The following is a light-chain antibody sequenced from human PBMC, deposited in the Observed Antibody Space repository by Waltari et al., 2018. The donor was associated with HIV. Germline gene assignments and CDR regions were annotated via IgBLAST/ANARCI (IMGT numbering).Light chain of an antibody. V-gene: IGKV3-15*01. CDR3: QQYDDWPPFT. J-gene: IGKJ2*01. Sequence: DIVMTQSPAFLSVSPGERVTLSCRASQRVRTSLAWYQQKPGEDPRLRIYGASTRATGIPARFSGSGSGTEFTLTISSLQSEDSAVYHCQQYDDWPPFTFGQGTKLEIK. CDR1: QRVRTS. CDR2: GAS.